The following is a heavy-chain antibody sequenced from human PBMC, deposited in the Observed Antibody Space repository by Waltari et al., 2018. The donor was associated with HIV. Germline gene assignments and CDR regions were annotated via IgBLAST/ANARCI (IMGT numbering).Heavy chain of an antibody. D-gene: IGHD4-17*01. CDR3: TRYSDYSLGY. Sequence: EVQLVESGGGLVQPGRSLRLSCPASGFPFVAYAMSWFRQAPGKGLEWVGFIRSKAYGGTTEYAASVKGRFTISRDDSKSIAYLQMNSLKTEDTAVYYCTRYSDYSLGYWGQGTLVTVSS. CDR2: IRSKAYGGTT. J-gene: IGHJ4*02. CDR1: GFPFVAYA. V-gene: IGHV3-49*03.